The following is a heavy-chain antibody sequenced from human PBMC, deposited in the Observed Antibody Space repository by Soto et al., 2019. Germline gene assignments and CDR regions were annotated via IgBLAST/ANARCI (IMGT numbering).Heavy chain of an antibody. CDR2: IYATGST. CDR3: ARATYSSTWYIDY. CDR1: GGPISGYY. Sequence: PSETLSLTCTVSGGPISGYYWNWIRQPAGEGLEWIGRIYATGSTTYNPSLKSRVVMSVDSSENQFSLKLTSVIAADTAVYYCARATYSSTWYIDYWGQGILVTV. J-gene: IGHJ4*02. V-gene: IGHV4-4*07. D-gene: IGHD6-13*01.